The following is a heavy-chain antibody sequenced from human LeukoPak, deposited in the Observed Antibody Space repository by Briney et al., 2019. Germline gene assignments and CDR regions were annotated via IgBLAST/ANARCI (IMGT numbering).Heavy chain of an antibody. V-gene: IGHV3-53*01. CDR3: ASGEWERPTNYYYYYMDV. CDR2: IYSGGST. Sequence: GGSLRLSCAASGFTVSSNYMSWVRQAPGKGLEWVSVIYSGGSTYYADSVKGRFTISRDNSKNTLYLQMNSLRAEDTAVYYCASGEWERPTNYYYYYMDVWGKGTTVTISS. D-gene: IGHD1-26*01. CDR1: GFTVSSNY. J-gene: IGHJ6*03.